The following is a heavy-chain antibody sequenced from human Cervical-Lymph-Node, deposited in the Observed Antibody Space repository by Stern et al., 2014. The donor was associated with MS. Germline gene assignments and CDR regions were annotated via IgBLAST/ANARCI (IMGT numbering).Heavy chain of an antibody. Sequence: VHLVESGGGVVQPGRSLRLSCAASGFIFRNYAAHWVRQPPGKGLEWVAIITIYGRDKCHTNFMKGRFTVTRDNSKNRLYLEMNSLRLEDTAVYYCAKGGSGSYLDWGQGRPVTVSS. D-gene: IGHD1-26*01. J-gene: IGHJ4*02. CDR2: ITIYGRDK. CDR1: GFIFRNYA. V-gene: IGHV3-30*14. CDR3: AKGGSGSYLD.